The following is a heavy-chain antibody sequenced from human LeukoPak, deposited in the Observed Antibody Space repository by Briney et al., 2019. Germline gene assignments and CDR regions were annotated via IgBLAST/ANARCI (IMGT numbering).Heavy chain of an antibody. CDR2: ISSSSSYI. J-gene: IGHJ4*02. CDR1: GFTFSSYS. CDR3: AREYCSSTSCSQFDY. V-gene: IGHV3-21*01. Sequence: PGGSLRLSCAASGFTFSSYSMNWVRQAPGKGLEWVSSISSSSSYIYYADSVRGRFTISRDNAKNSLYLQMNSLRAEDTAVYYCAREYCSSTSCSQFDYWGQGTLVTVSS. D-gene: IGHD2-2*01.